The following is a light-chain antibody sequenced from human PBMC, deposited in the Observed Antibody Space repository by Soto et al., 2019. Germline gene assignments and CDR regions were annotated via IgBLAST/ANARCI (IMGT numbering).Light chain of an antibody. CDR1: SSNIGSNT. Sequence: QSVLTQPPSASGTPGQRVTISCSGSSSNIGSNTVNWYQQLPGTAPKILIYSNNQRPSGVPDRFSGSKSGTSASLAISGLQSEDEADYYCAAWDDRLNGPVVFGGGTKLTVL. V-gene: IGLV1-44*01. J-gene: IGLJ2*01. CDR2: SNN. CDR3: AAWDDRLNGPVV.